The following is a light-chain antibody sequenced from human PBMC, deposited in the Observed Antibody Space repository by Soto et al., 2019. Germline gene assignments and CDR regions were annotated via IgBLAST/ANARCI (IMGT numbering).Light chain of an antibody. CDR1: SSYVGGYNY. Sequence: SAPTLPRPVSGVPGQSVTISFTGTSSYVGGYNYVSWYQQHPGKAPKLMIYDVSKRPSGVPDRFSGSKSGTTASLTISGLQAEDEADYYCCSYARSNTYLFGTGTKVTVL. V-gene: IGLV2-11*01. J-gene: IGLJ1*01. CDR3: CSYARSNTYL. CDR2: DVS.